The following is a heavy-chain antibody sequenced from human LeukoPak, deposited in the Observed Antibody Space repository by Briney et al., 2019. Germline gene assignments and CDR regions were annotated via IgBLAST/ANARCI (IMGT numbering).Heavy chain of an antibody. J-gene: IGHJ5*02. Sequence: ASVKVSCKASGYTFTGYYMHWVRQAPGQGLEWLGLINPSGSSTLYAQKFQGRVTMTRDMSTTTDYMEMSSLRSEDTAVYYCARDNSVGDIAWWFDPWGQGTLVTVSS. CDR2: INPSGSST. V-gene: IGHV1-46*01. D-gene: IGHD3-16*02. CDR1: GYTFTGYY. CDR3: ARDNSVGDIAWWFDP.